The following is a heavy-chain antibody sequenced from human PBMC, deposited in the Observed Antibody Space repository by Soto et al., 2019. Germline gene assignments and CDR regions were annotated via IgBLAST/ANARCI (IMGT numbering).Heavy chain of an antibody. CDR2: ISGSGGST. Sequence: EVQLLESGGGLVQPGGSLRLSCAASGFTFSSYAMSWVRQAPGKGLEWVSAISGSGGSTYYADSVKGRFTISRDNSKNTRYLQMNSLRAEDTAVYYGAKDAALLRYFDWFLWGQGTLVTVSS. CDR3: AKDAALLRYFDWFL. D-gene: IGHD3-9*01. CDR1: GFTFSSYA. J-gene: IGHJ4*02. V-gene: IGHV3-23*01.